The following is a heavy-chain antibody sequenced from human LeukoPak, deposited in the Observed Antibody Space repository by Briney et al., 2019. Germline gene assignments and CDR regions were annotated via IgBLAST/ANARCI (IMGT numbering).Heavy chain of an antibody. CDR2: IYYSGST. D-gene: IGHD6-19*01. Sequence: SETLSLTCTVSGGSISSYYWSWIRQPPGKGLEWIGYIYYSGSTNYNPSLKSRVTISVDTSKNQFSLKLSSVTAADTAVYYCARHRGIAVAYNWFDPWGQGTLVTVSS. CDR3: ARHRGIAVAYNWFDP. J-gene: IGHJ5*02. V-gene: IGHV4-59*08. CDR1: GGSISSYY.